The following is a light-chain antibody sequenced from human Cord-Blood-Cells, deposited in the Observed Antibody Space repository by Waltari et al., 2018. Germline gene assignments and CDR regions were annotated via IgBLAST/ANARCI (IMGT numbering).Light chain of an antibody. CDR2: GAS. CDR1: QGVSSN. V-gene: IGKV3-15*01. J-gene: IGKJ1*01. Sequence: EIVMTQSPATLSVSQGERATLSCRASQGVSSNLAWYQQKPGKAPRLLIYGASTRATGIPARFGGSGSGTEFTLTISSLQSEDFAVYDCQQYNNLPPVTFGQGIKLEIK. CDR3: QQYNNLPPVT.